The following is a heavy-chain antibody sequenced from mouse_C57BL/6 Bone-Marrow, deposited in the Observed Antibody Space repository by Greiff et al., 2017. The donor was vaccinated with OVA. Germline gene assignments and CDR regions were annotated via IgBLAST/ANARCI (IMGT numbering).Heavy chain of an antibody. J-gene: IGHJ2*01. CDR2: INPYNGGT. V-gene: IGHV1-19*01. D-gene: IGHD3-2*02. Sequence: EVKLMESGPVLVKPGASVKMSCKASGYTFTDYYMNWVKQSHGKSLEWIGVINPYNGGTSYNQKFKGKATLTVDKSSSTAYMELNSLTSEDSAVYYCARWRGDSSGTGDYWGQGTTLTVSS. CDR3: ARWRGDSSGTGDY. CDR1: GYTFTDYY.